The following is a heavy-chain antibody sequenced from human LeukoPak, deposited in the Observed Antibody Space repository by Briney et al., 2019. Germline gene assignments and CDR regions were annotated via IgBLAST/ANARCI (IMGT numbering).Heavy chain of an antibody. J-gene: IGHJ4*02. CDR3: ARVPFLTGSGSPDY. CDR2: ISAYNGNT. Sequence: GASVKVSCKASGYTFTSYGISWVRQAPGQGLERMGWISAYNGNTNYAQKLQGRVTMTTDTSTSTAYMELRSLRSDDTAVYYCARVPFLTGSGSPDYWGQGTLVTVSS. CDR1: GYTFTSYG. V-gene: IGHV1-18*01. D-gene: IGHD3-10*01.